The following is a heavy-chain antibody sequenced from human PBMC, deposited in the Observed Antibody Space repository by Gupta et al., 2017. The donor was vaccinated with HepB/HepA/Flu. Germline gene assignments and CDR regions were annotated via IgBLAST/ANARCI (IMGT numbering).Heavy chain of an antibody. CDR2: INPNSGAT. Sequence: QVHLVQSGAEVTKPGASVKVSCKTSGYTFTGHYLPWVRPDPAQGLEGMAWINPNSGATDYAEKFQGRLTVTRDTSISTAYMELNGLGTDDTAMYYCARDSLSTTTTQGYSDFDYWGRGTLVAVSS. D-gene: IGHD2-21*01. CDR3: ARDSLSTTTTQGYSDFDY. CDR1: GYTFTGHY. J-gene: IGHJ4*02. V-gene: IGHV1-2*02.